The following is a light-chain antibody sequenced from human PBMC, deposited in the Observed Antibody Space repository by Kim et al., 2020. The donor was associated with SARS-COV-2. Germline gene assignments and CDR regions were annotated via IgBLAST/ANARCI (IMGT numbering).Light chain of an antibody. J-gene: IGKJ1*01. Sequence: AVGGDRVITCWRARRTGSGWLAWYQQKPGKAPKVLNYAASTLESGASTRFSGSGSGTEFTLTSSSLQPDDVGTYYCQQYYTYWTFGQGTKVEI. CDR3: QQYYTYWT. CDR1: RTGSGW. V-gene: IGKV1-5*01. CDR2: AAS.